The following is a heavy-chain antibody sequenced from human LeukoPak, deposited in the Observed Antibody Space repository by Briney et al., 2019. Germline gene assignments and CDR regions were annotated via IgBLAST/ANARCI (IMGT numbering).Heavy chain of an antibody. CDR1: GFTFSSYA. J-gene: IGHJ4*02. D-gene: IGHD3-22*01. CDR2: ISGSGGST. CDR3: AKDYYYDSSGYSPIFDY. V-gene: IGHV3-23*01. Sequence: GGSLRLSCAASGFTFSSYAMSWVRQAPGKGLEWVSAISGSGGSTYYADSVKGRFTISRDNSKNTLYLQMNSLRAEDTAVYYCAKDYYYDSSGYSPIFDYWGQGTLVTVSS.